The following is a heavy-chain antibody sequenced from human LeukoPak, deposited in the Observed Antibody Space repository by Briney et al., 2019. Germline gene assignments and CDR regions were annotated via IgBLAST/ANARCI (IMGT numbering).Heavy chain of an antibody. Sequence: SVKVSCKASGGTFSSYAISWVRQAPGQGLEWMGGMMPIFGTQNYAQKFQGRVTITTDESTSTAYMELSSLRSEDTAVYYCARPRIRARDDAFDIWGQGTMVTVSS. CDR1: GGTFSSYA. V-gene: IGHV1-69*05. CDR3: ARPRIRARDDAFDI. D-gene: IGHD5-18*01. J-gene: IGHJ3*02. CDR2: MMPIFGTQ.